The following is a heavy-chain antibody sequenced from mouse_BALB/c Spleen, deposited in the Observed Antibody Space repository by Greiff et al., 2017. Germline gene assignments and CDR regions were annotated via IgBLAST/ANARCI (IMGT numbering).Heavy chain of an antibody. CDR3: TRDRTDYAMDY. CDR1: GFTFSSYT. CDR2: ISSGGSYT. J-gene: IGHJ4*01. Sequence: EVQLVESGGGLVKPGGSLKLSCAASGFTFSSYTMSWVRQTPEKRLEWVATISSGGSYTYYPDSVKGRFTISRDNAKNTLYLQMSSLKSEDTAMYYCTRDRTDYAMDYWGQGTSVTVSS. V-gene: IGHV5-6-4*01.